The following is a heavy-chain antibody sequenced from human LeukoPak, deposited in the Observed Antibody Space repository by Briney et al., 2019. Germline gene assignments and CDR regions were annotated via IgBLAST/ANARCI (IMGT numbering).Heavy chain of an antibody. D-gene: IGHD3-16*02. V-gene: IGHV5-51*01. CDR3: ARHYSYVWGSYRSDGAFAI. Sequence: GESLKISCKGSGYSFTSYWIGWVRQMPGKGLEWMRIIYPGDSDTRYSPSFQGQVTISADKSISTAYLQWSSLKASDTGMYYCARHYSYVWGSYRSDGAFAIWGQRTMVTVSS. CDR2: IYPGDSDT. CDR1: GYSFTSYW. J-gene: IGHJ3*02.